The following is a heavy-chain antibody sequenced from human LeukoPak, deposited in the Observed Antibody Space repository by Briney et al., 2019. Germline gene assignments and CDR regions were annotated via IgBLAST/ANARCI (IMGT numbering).Heavy chain of an antibody. V-gene: IGHV3-30-3*01. CDR3: AREITIFGVVITRYYYYYGMDV. J-gene: IGHJ6*02. CDR2: ISYDGSNK. CDR1: GFTFSSYA. D-gene: IGHD3-3*01. Sequence: PGGSLRLSCAASGFTFSSYAMHWVRQAPGKGLEWVAVISYDGSNKYYADSVKGRFTISRDNSKNTLYLQMNSLRAEDTAVYYCAREITIFGVVITRYYYYYGMDVWGQGTTVTVSS.